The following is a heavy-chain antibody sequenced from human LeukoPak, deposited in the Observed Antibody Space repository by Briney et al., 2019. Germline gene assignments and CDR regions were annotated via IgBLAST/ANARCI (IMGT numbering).Heavy chain of an antibody. Sequence: GGSLRLSCAPSGFSSTNFKINWVPPTPGKGLEWILCVSGCGREIQYGDTVKGRFTISRDNAKSSVYLQMDSRRAEDMALYYCATKVPGTSHFSSWGQGTLVTVSS. V-gene: IGHV3-48*03. CDR1: GFSSTNFK. CDR2: VSGCGREI. D-gene: IGHD6-19*01. J-gene: IGHJ4*02. CDR3: ATKVPGTSHFSS.